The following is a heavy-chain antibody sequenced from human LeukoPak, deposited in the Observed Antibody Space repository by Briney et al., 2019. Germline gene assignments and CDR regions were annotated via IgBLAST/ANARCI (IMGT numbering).Heavy chain of an antibody. CDR3: AKQFVDV. D-gene: IGHD5-24*01. Sequence: PGGSLRLSCAASGFTSTNFAMNWVRQAPGKGLEWVSSISESGDDTAYADSVKGRFTISRDNSRNTLYLQMISLRAEDTAVYYCAKQFVDVWGQGTLVTVSS. V-gene: IGHV3-23*01. CDR1: GFTSTNFA. CDR2: ISESGDDT. J-gene: IGHJ5*02.